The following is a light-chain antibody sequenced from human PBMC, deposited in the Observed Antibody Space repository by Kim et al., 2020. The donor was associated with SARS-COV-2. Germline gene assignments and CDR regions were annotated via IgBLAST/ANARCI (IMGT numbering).Light chain of an antibody. CDR1: SLRSYY. CDR2: GKN. J-gene: IGLJ1*01. CDR3: NSRDSSGNLLV. Sequence: ALGQTVRITCQGDSLRSYYASWYQQKPGQAPVLVIYGKNNLPSGIPDRFSGSSSGNTASLTITGAQAEDEADYYCNSRDSSGNLLVFGTGTKVTVL. V-gene: IGLV3-19*01.